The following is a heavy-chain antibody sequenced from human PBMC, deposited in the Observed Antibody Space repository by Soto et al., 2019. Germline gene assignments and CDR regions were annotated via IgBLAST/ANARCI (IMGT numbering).Heavy chain of an antibody. V-gene: IGHV1-2*04. CDR1: GYTFTGYY. CDR3: ATRLQLWIADRVGWFDP. J-gene: IGHJ5*02. CDR2: INPNSGGT. Sequence: ASVKVSCKASGYTFTGYYMHWVRQAPGQGLEWMGWINPNSGGTNYAQKFQGWVTMTRDTSISTAYMELSRLRSDDTAVYYCATRLQLWIADRVGWFDPWGQGTPATVSA. D-gene: IGHD5-18*01.